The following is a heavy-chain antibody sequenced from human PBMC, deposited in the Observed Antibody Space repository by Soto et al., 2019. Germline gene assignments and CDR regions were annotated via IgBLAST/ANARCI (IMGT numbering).Heavy chain of an antibody. CDR1: GFTFSSSW. CDR2: INSDGSST. Sequence: PGGSLRLSCAASGFTFSSSWMHWVRQAPGKGLVWVSRINSDGSSTTYADSVKGRFTISRDNAKNTLHLQMNSLRVEDTAVYYCARAGTGTIYYWGQGTLVTVYS. D-gene: IGHD1-7*01. J-gene: IGHJ4*02. V-gene: IGHV3-74*01. CDR3: ARAGTGTIYY.